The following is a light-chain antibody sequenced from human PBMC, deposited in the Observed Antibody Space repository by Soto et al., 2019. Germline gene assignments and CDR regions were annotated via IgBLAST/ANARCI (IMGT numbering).Light chain of an antibody. V-gene: IGKV3-20*01. CDR3: QQYGSSRWT. Sequence: EIVLTQSPGTLSLSPGERATLSCRASQTVNSDYLTWYQQKPGQAPRLLIYAASSGATGIPDRFSGSGSGTDFTLTISRLEPEDFAVYYCQQYGSSRWTFGQGTKVDIK. CDR1: QTVNSDY. CDR2: AAS. J-gene: IGKJ1*01.